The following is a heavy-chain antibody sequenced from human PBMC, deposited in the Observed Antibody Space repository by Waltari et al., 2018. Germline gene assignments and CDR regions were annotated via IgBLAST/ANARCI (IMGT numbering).Heavy chain of an antibody. CDR2: IQDNGRAS. V-gene: IGHV3-43*01. J-gene: IGHJ4*02. CDR3: AKEHDSGWPTLDS. CDR1: GFTFTRFS. Sequence: VHLVQSGGLVVEPGGSRRLSCAASGFTFTRFSMHWVRQRPGKGLEWLSVIQDNGRASFSADSLGGRFIVSRDNNRNSLYLQMNSLSTEDTAMYYCAKEHDSGWPTLDSWGQGTLVTVHS. D-gene: IGHD6-19*01.